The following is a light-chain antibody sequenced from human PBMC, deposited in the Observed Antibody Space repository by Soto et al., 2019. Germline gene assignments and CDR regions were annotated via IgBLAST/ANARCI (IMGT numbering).Light chain of an antibody. CDR3: QQCRNWPLT. CDR1: QNVYNN. V-gene: IGKV3-15*01. CDR2: DAS. J-gene: IGKJ4*01. Sequence: EIVMTQSPATLSVSPGEGATLSCKASQNVYNNLAWYQQRPGQPPRLLIYDASTRATVISARFSGSWYGTEFTLTISSLQSEDFAVYFCQQCRNWPLTFGGGTKVEIK.